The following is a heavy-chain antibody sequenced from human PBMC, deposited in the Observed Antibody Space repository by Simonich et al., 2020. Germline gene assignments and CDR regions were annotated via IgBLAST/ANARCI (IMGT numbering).Heavy chain of an antibody. V-gene: IGHV3-7*01. D-gene: IGHD7-27*01. CDR1: GFTFSSDW. CDR2: IKQEGSEK. Sequence: EVQLVESGGGLVQPGGSLRLSWAASGFTFSSDWMSWVRQAPGKGWEWVANIKQEGSEKYYVDSVKGRFTISRDNAKNSLYLQMNRLRAEDTAVYYCARDGLGTAYYYYMDVWGKGTTVTVSS. J-gene: IGHJ6*03. CDR3: ARDGLGTAYYYYMDV.